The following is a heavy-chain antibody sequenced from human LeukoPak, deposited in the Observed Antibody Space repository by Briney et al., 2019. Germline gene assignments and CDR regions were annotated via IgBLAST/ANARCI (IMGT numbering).Heavy chain of an antibody. CDR1: GGSISSYY. V-gene: IGHV4-34*01. D-gene: IGHD2-2*01. Sequence: SETLSLTCTVSGGSISSYYWSWIRQPPGKGLEWIGEINQSGSTNHNPFLKSRVTISVDTSKNQFSLKLSSVTAADTAVYYCARQNFYRYCRSTSCYRPYYYYYMDVWGKGTTVTISS. CDR2: INQSGST. CDR3: ARQNFYRYCRSTSCYRPYYYYYMDV. J-gene: IGHJ6*03.